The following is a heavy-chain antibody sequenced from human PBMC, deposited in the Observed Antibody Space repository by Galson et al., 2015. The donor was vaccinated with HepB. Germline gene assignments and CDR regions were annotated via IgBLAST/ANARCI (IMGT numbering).Heavy chain of an antibody. CDR3: ARDRRVAVAGTTSVYYFDY. V-gene: IGHV3-53*01. CDR2: IYSGGST. D-gene: IGHD6-19*01. J-gene: IGHJ4*02. CDR1: GFTVSSNY. Sequence: SLRLSCAASGFTVSSNYMSWVRQAPGKGLEWVSVIYSGGSTYYADSVKGRFTISRDNSKNTLYLQMNSLRAEDTAVYYCARDRRVAVAGTTSVYYFDYWGQGTLVTVSS.